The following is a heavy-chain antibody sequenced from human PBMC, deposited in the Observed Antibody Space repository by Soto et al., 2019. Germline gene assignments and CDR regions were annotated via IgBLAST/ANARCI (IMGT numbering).Heavy chain of an antibody. CDR1: GVTFSSYS. J-gene: IGHJ4*02. V-gene: IGHV3-48*01. CDR2: ISSSGSPI. Sequence: PGGXLRLSCAASGVTFSSYSMNWVRQAPGKGLEWVSYISSSGSPIYYADSVKGRFTISRENAKNSLYLQMNSLRAEDTAVYYCARVPEHLGSNEYWGQGTLVTVSS. CDR3: ARVPEHLGSNEY.